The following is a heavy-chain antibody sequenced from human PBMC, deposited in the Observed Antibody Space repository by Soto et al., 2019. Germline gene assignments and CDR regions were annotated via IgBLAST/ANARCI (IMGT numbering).Heavy chain of an antibody. CDR2: INPNSGGT. Sequence: ASVKVSCKASGYTFTGYYMHWVRQAPGQGLEWMGWINPNSGGTNYAQKFQGRVTMTRDTSISTAYMELRRLRSDDTAVYSCARNYYDSSGPDYWGQGTLVTVSS. J-gene: IGHJ4*02. CDR1: GYTFTGYY. CDR3: ARNYYDSSGPDY. D-gene: IGHD3-22*01. V-gene: IGHV1-2*02.